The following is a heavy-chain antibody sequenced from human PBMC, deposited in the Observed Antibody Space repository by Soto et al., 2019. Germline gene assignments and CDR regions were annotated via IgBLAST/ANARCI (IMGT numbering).Heavy chain of an antibody. Sequence: GGSLRLSCAASGFTFSSYAMSWVRQAPGKGLEWVSAISGSGGSTYYADSVKGRFTISRDNSKNTLYLQMNSLGAEDTAVYYCAKSRSLNWNDVPPLYYYYYYMDVWGKGTTVTVSS. CDR1: GFTFSSYA. V-gene: IGHV3-23*01. CDR3: AKSRSLNWNDVPPLYYYYYYMDV. CDR2: ISGSGGST. D-gene: IGHD1-1*01. J-gene: IGHJ6*03.